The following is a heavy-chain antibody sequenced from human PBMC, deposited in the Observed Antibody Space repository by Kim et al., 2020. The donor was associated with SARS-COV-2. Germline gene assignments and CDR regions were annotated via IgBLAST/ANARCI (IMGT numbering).Heavy chain of an antibody. J-gene: IGHJ4*02. Sequence: GGSLRLSCASSGYSFGTYEMNWVRPAPGKGLQWVAYIGHGGTTIYYADSVKGRFTISRDNAKNSLYLQMNSLRAEDTADYYCARDRVGVRGINDYWGQGTLVTVAS. D-gene: IGHD3-10*01. CDR2: IGHGGTTI. V-gene: IGHV3-48*03. CDR3: ARDRVGVRGINDY. CDR1: GYSFGTYE.